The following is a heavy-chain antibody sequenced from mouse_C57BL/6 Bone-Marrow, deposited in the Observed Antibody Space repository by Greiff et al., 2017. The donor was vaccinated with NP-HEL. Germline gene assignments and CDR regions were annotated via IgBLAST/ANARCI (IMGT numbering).Heavy chain of an antibody. Sequence: QVQLQQPGAELVRPGSSVKLSCKASGYTFTSYWMHWVKQRPIQGLEWIGNIDPSDSETHYNQKFKDKATLTVDKSSSNAYMPLSSLTSEDSAVYYCAVFITTEVAPSWYAMYYWGQGTSVTVSS. CDR3: AVFITTEVAPSWYAMYY. J-gene: IGHJ4*01. V-gene: IGHV1-52*01. CDR2: IDPSDSET. D-gene: IGHD1-1*01. CDR1: GYTFTSYW.